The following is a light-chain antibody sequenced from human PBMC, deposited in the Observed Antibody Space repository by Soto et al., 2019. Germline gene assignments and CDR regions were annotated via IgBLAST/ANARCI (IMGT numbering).Light chain of an antibody. V-gene: IGKV1-5*01. J-gene: IGKJ5*01. CDR2: DAS. CDR3: LQDYNYPPAT. CDR1: QSMSTW. Sequence: DIQMTQSPTTLSASVGDRVTLTCRASQSMSTWLAWYQQKPGKAPKLLIYDASSLESGFPSRFSGSGSGTDFTLTISSLQPEDCATYYCLQDYNYPPATFGQGTRLEIK.